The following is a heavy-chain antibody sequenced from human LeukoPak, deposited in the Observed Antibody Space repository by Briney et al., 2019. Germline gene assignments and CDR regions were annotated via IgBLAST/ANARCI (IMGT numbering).Heavy chain of an antibody. V-gene: IGHV3-43*01. CDR1: GFTFDNYS. Sequence: PGGSLRLSCAASGFTFDNYSMHWVRQAPGKGLEWVSVISWAGSYIYYADSVKGRFTISRDNSKNSLYLQMNSLRTEDTALYYCAKDARAVAGTGYFDYWGQGTLVTVSS. CDR3: AKDARAVAGTGYFDY. CDR2: ISWAGSYI. D-gene: IGHD6-19*01. J-gene: IGHJ4*02.